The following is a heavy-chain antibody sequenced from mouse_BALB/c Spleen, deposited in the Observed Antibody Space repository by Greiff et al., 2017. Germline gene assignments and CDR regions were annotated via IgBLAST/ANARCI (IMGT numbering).Heavy chain of an antibody. CDR1: GVSLTSYG. D-gene: IGHD1-1*01. Sequence: VQVVESGPGLVAPSQSLSLTCTVSGVSLTSYGLHWVRPPPGKGLEWLGVIWAGGSTNYNSAPLSRLSISKGNSKSQALLKMNSLQTDDTAMYYCASSHYYGSSYWYFDVWGAGTTVTVSS. CDR3: ASSHYYGSSYWYFDV. V-gene: IGHV2-9*02. CDR2: IWAGGST. J-gene: IGHJ1*01.